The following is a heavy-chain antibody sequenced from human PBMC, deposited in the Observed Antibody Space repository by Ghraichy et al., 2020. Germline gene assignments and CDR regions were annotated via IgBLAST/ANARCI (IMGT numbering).Heavy chain of an antibody. CDR3: AKDPRWLQWLETEN. Sequence: LSLTCAASGFTFSSYAMSWVRQAPGKGLEWVSAISGSGGSTYYADSVKGRFTISRDNSKNTLYLQMNSLRAEDTAVYYCAKDPRWLQWLETENWGQGTLVTVSS. D-gene: IGHD6-19*01. J-gene: IGHJ4*02. CDR2: ISGSGGST. V-gene: IGHV3-23*01. CDR1: GFTFSSYA.